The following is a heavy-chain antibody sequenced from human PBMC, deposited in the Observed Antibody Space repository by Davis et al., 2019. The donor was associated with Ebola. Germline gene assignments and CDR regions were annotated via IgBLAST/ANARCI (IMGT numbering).Heavy chain of an antibody. CDR1: GYSFTSYW. J-gene: IGHJ5*02. D-gene: IGHD6-19*01. V-gene: IGHV5-51*01. Sequence: GESLKISCKGSGYSFTSYWIGWVRQMPGKGLEWMGIIYPGDSDTRYSPSFQGQVTISADKSISTAYLQWSSLKASDTAMYYCARTDIAVAGTGDWFDPWGQGTLVTVSS. CDR3: ARTDIAVAGTGDWFDP. CDR2: IYPGDSDT.